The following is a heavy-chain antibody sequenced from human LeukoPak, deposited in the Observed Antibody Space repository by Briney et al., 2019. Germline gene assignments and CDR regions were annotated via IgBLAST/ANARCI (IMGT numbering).Heavy chain of an antibody. D-gene: IGHD4-17*01. J-gene: IGHJ4*02. CDR2: IRSKAYGETT. CDR1: GFNFGDKV. V-gene: IGHV3-49*03. Sequence: GRSLRLSCSTSGFNFGDKVMSWFRRAPGKGLEWVGSIRSKAYGETTEYAASVKGRFTLSRDDCQSIVYLQINSLKTEDTAVYYCSRGPKTTPFDYWGRGTLVTVSS. CDR3: SRGPKTTPFDY.